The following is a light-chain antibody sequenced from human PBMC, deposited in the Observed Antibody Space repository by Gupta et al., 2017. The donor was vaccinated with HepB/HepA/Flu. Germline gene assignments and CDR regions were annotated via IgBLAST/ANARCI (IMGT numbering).Light chain of an antibody. J-gene: IGLJ1*01. CDR3: ATWDDSLSGYV. CDR2: RNN. V-gene: IGLV1-47*01. CDR1: SSNIGSNY. Sequence: QSVLTQPPSASGTPGQRVTISCSGSSSNIGSNYVYWYQQFPGTAPNLLIYRNNQRPSGVPDRFSGSKSGTLASLAISGLRADDEADYYCATWDDSLSGYVFGNGTNVTVL.